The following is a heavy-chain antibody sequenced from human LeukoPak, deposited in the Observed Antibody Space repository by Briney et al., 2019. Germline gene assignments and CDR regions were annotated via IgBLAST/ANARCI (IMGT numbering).Heavy chain of an antibody. CDR2: INHSGST. CDR1: GGSISTYY. Sequence: SETLSLTCTVSGGSISTYYWSWIRQPPGKGLEWIGEINHSGSTNYNPSLKSRVTISVDTSKNQFSLKLSSVTAADTAVYYCARQVTSSGGYYYYYMDVWGKGTTVTISS. V-gene: IGHV4-34*01. D-gene: IGHD3-10*01. J-gene: IGHJ6*03. CDR3: ARQVTSSGGYYYYYMDV.